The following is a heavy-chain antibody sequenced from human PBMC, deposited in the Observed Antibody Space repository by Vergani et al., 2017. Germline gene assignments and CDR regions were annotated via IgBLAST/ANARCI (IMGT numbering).Heavy chain of an antibody. D-gene: IGHD2-15*01. CDR2: LYYSGST. CDR1: GGSISNSYSF. Sequence: QVQLQESGPGLVKPSETLSLTCTVSGGSISNSYSFWGWIRQTPGKGLEWIGSLYYSGSTYYNPSLKSRVTISVYTSKHHFSLKLSSVSAADTAVYYCARLGYCSSSSCLLGCYFDLWGRGSLVTVSS. J-gene: IGHJ2*01. V-gene: IGHV4-39*07. CDR3: ARLGYCSSSSCLLGCYFDL.